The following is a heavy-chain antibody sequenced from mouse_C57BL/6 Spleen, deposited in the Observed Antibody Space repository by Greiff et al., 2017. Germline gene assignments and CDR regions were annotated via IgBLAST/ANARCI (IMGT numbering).Heavy chain of an antibody. CDR2: ISYDGSN. Sequence: EVQVVESGPGLVKPSQSLSLTCSVTGYSITSGYYWNWIRQFPGNKLEWMGYISYDGSNNYNPSLKNRISITRNTSKNQFFLKLNSVTTEDTATYYCARDYGSSPFAYWGQGTLVTVSA. D-gene: IGHD1-1*01. J-gene: IGHJ3*01. V-gene: IGHV3-6*01. CDR3: ARDYGSSPFAY. CDR1: GYSITSGYY.